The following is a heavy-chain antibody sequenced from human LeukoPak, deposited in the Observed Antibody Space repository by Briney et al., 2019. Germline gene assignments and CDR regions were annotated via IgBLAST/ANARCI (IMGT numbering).Heavy chain of an antibody. J-gene: IGHJ4*02. CDR1: GFTFRSYT. CDR3: AREVAIVVEPAANTIDY. V-gene: IGHV3-21*01. Sequence: GGSLRLSCTASGFTFRSYTMNWVRQAPGKGLEWVSAISKSSTYIKYADSVKGRFTVSGDNAKNSLFLQMNSLRVEDTAVYYCAREVAIVVEPAANTIDYWGQGTRVTVSS. CDR2: ISKSSTYI. D-gene: IGHD2-2*01.